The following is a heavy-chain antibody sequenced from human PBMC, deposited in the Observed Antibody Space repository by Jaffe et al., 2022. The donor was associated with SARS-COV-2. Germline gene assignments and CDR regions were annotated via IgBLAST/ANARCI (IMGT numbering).Heavy chain of an antibody. CDR2: FNPSGERA. D-gene: IGHD4-17*01. Sequence: QVQLVQSGAEVKKPGASVKISCQASGYSFTTSYIHWVRQAPGQGLEWMAMFNPSGERAKYAQKFQDRVTLTRNTSANIVYMDLSSLRSDDTAVYYCARATVTTGDDYFDFWGQGTLVTVSS. J-gene: IGHJ4*02. CDR3: ARATVTTGDDYFDF. CDR1: GYSFTTSY. V-gene: IGHV1-46*01.